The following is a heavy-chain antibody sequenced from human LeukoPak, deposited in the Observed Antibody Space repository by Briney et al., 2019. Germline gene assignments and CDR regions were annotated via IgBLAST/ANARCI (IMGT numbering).Heavy chain of an antibody. D-gene: IGHD3-10*01. CDR3: ARSYSHYYGSGSYYNYAFDS. J-gene: IGHJ3*02. V-gene: IGHV1-69*05. CDR2: IIPIVGKA. CDR1: GGTFNSYA. Sequence: SVKVSCKASGGTFNSYASSWVRQGQGQGLEWMGRIIPIVGKANYAQKFQGRVTITTDESTSTAYMELSSLRSEDTAVYYCARSYSHYYGSGSYYNYAFDSWGQGTMVTVSS.